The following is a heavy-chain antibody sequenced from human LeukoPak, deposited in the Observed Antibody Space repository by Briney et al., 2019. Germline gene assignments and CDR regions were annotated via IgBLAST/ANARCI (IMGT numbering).Heavy chain of an antibody. CDR3: ARVYCSSTSCQQYYFDY. CDR2: IYSGGST. CDR1: GFTVSSNY. Sequence: GGSLRLSCAASGFTVSSNYMSWVRQAPGKGLEWVSVIYSGGSTYYADSVKGRFTISRDNSKNTLYLQMNSLRAEDTAVYYCARVYCSSTSCQQYYFDYWGQGTLVTVSS. J-gene: IGHJ4*02. V-gene: IGHV3-53*01. D-gene: IGHD2-2*01.